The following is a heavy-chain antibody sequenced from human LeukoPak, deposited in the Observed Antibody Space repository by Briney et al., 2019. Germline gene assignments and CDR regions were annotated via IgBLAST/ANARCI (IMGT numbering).Heavy chain of an antibody. Sequence: GGSVKVSCKASGYTFTGYYMHWVRQAPGQGLEWMGWINPNSGGTNYAQKFQGRVTMTRDTSISTAYMELSRLRSDDTAVYYCAREHSSSWDQFDYWGQGTLVTVSS. CDR3: AREHSSSWDQFDY. CDR2: INPNSGGT. J-gene: IGHJ4*02. CDR1: GYTFTGYY. V-gene: IGHV1-2*02. D-gene: IGHD6-13*01.